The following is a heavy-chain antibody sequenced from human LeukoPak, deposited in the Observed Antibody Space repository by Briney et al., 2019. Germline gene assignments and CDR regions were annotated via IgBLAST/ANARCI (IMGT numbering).Heavy chain of an antibody. V-gene: IGHV3-30*02. J-gene: IGHJ4*02. CDR1: GFTFSSNG. CDR2: IRYDESNK. CDR3: ANLAY. Sequence: GGSLRLSCAASGFTFSSNGMHWVRQAPGKGLEWVAFIRYDESNKYYADSVKGRFTISRDNSKSTLYLQMSSLKAEDTAVYFCANLAYWGRGTRVAVSS.